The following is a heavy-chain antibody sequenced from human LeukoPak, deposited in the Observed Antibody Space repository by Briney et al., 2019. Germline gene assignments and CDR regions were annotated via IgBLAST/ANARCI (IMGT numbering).Heavy chain of an antibody. J-gene: IGHJ3*02. V-gene: IGHV3-15*01. CDR3: TTELPPLSDSNSYDAFGI. CDR1: GLTFTNAW. D-gene: IGHD4-11*01. Sequence: PGGPLTLSRAASGLTFTNAWMNWVRHAPGKGREWVGRIKGKTDGGTTDYAAPVKGRFIISRDDSKNTVSLQMNSLKTEDTGVYYCTTELPPLSDSNSYDAFGIWGQGTMVTVSS. CDR2: IKGKTDGGTT.